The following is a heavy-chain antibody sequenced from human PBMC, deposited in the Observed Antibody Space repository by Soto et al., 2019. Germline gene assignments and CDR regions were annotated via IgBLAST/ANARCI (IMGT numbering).Heavy chain of an antibody. J-gene: IGHJ4*02. V-gene: IGHV4-34*01. CDR1: GGSFSGYY. D-gene: IGHD2-2*01. CDR3: ASRINLGDCWKTSCSIPTCDY. Sequence: SETLSLTCAVYGGSFSGYYWSWIRQPPGKGLEWIGEINNSESTNYNPSLKSRVTISVDTSKNQFSLKLSSVTAADTAVYYRASRINLGDCWKTSCSIPTCDYWGQGTLVTVSS. CDR2: INNSEST.